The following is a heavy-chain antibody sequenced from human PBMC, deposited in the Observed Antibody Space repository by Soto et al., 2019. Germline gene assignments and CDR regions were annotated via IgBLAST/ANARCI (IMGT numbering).Heavy chain of an antibody. V-gene: IGHV3-11*01. Sequence: QVQLVESGGGLVQPGGSLRLSCAASRLTFSDYYMSWIRQAPGKGLEWLSHISSSGTTIHYADSVKGRFTISRDNAKKSLFLQMNSLRAEDTAVYYCVARIQLWNRVDFRGQGTLVTVSS. CDR1: RLTFSDYY. CDR3: VARIQLWNRVDF. CDR2: ISSSGTTI. J-gene: IGHJ4*02. D-gene: IGHD5-18*01.